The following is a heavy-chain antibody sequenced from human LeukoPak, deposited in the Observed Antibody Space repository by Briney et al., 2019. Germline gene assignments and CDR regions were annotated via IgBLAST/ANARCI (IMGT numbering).Heavy chain of an antibody. CDR3: ARDRSGSGDRLLDY. V-gene: IGHV3-21*01. D-gene: IGHD3-10*01. Sequence: GESLRLSCAASGFTFSNYTMNWVRQAPGKGLEWVSAIIGSSAYMYYGDSVKGRFTVSRDNAKNSLYLQMNSLRAEDTAVYYCARDRSGSGDRLLDYWGQGTLVTVSS. CDR2: IIGSSAYM. J-gene: IGHJ4*02. CDR1: GFTFSNYT.